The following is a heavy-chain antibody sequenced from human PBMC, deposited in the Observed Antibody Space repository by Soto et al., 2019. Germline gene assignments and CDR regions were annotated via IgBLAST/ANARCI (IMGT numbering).Heavy chain of an antibody. J-gene: IGHJ5*02. CDR3: ARMHNWFDP. Sequence: PAETLSLTCAVYGGSFSGYYWSWIRQPPGKGLEWIGKINHSGSTNYNPSLKSRFTISVDTSKNQFSLKLSSVTAADTAVYYGARMHNWFDPWGQGTLVTVSS. V-gene: IGHV4-34*01. CDR1: GGSFSGYY. CDR2: INHSGST.